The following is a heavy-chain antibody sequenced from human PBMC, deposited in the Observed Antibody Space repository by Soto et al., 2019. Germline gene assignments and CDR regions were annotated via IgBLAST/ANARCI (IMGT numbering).Heavy chain of an antibody. CDR3: ARVPDY. Sequence: SETLSLTCAVSGGSISSGGYSWSWIRQPPGKGLEWIGYISHSGSTYYNPSLKSRVTISVDRSKNQSSLKLSSVTAADTAVYSCARVPDYWGQGTLVTVSS. J-gene: IGHJ4*02. CDR2: ISHSGST. CDR1: GGSISSGGYS. V-gene: IGHV4-30-2*01.